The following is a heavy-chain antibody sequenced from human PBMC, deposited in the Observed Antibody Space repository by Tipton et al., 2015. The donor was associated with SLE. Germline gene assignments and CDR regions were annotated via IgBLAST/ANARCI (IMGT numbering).Heavy chain of an antibody. CDR1: GFTFSSYA. Sequence: SLRLSCSASGFTFSSYAMHWVRQAPGKGLEYVSAISSNGGSTYYADSVKGRVTISRDNSKNTLYLQMGSLRAEDMAVYFCARSVAGTLRYFELWGRGTLVTVSS. D-gene: IGHD6-19*01. CDR2: ISSNGGST. J-gene: IGHJ2*01. V-gene: IGHV3-64*02. CDR3: ARSVAGTLRYFEL.